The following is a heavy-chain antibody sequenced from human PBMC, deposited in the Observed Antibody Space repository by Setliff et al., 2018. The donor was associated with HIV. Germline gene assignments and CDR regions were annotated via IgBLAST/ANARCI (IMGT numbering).Heavy chain of an antibody. CDR3: ARAEMATIVAFDI. CDR1: GGSLSGYY. V-gene: IGHV4-34*01. J-gene: IGHJ3*02. Sequence: PSETLSLTCAVYGGSLSGYYWSWVRQSPGRGLEWIGEINQSGNTNFNPSLKSRLIISVDTSKSQFSLKLTSVTAADTALYYCARAEMATIVAFDIWGQGTMVTVSS. CDR2: INQSGNT. D-gene: IGHD5-12*01.